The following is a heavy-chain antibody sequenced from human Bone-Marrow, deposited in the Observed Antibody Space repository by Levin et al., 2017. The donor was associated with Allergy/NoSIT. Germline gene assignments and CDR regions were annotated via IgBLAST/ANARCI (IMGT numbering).Heavy chain of an antibody. Sequence: SQTLSLTCTVSGDSMSSGDDYWSWIRQPPGKGLEWIGYIYYRGSTYYNPSLKSRVIMSVDTSKNHFSLKLGSATAADTAVYYCARCSGGTCYSGVDSWGQGTLVTVSS. CDR1: GDSMSSGDDY. J-gene: IGHJ4*02. V-gene: IGHV4-30-4*01. CDR2: IYYRGST. D-gene: IGHD2-15*01. CDR3: ARCSGGTCYSGVDS.